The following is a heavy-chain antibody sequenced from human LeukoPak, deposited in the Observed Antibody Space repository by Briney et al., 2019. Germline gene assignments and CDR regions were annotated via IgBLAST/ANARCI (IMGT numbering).Heavy chain of an antibody. Sequence: GASVKVSCKASGYTFTGYYMHWVRQAPGQGLEWMGWINPNSGGTNYAQKFQGRVTMTRDTSISTAYMELSRLRSDDTAVYYCARKLIVVVGPWFDPWGQGTLVTVSS. CDR3: ARKLIVVVGPWFDP. D-gene: IGHD3-22*01. CDR1: GYTFTGYY. J-gene: IGHJ5*02. CDR2: INPNSGGT. V-gene: IGHV1-2*02.